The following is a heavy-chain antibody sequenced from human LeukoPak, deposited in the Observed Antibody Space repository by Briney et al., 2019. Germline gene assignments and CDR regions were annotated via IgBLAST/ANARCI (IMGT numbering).Heavy chain of an antibody. CDR3: ARGLRDYGSGSYPDY. J-gene: IGHJ4*02. V-gene: IGHV4-34*01. CDR2: INHSGST. CDR1: GGSFSGYY. D-gene: IGHD3-10*01. Sequence: SETLSLTCAVYGGSFSGYYWSWIRQPPGKGLEWIGEINHSGSTNYNPSLKSRVIISVDTSKNQFSLKLSSVTAADTAVYYCARGLRDYGSGSYPDYWGQGTLVTVSS.